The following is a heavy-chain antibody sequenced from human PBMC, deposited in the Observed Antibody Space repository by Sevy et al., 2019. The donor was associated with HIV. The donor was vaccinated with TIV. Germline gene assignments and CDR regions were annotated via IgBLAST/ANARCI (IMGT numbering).Heavy chain of an antibody. J-gene: IGHJ3*02. V-gene: IGHV3-23*01. D-gene: IGHD2-8*01. Sequence: QAGGSLRLSCAASGFTFSRYAMNWLRQAPGKGLEWVSTISGSGGSTYYADSVKGRFTISRDNSKNTLALQMNSLRAEDTAVYYCAKARGDIGLMVSGFAFDIWGQGTMVTVS. CDR1: GFTFSRYA. CDR3: AKARGDIGLMVSGFAFDI. CDR2: ISGSGGST.